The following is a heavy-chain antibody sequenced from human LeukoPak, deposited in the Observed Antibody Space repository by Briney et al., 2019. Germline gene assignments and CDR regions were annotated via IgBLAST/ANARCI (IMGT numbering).Heavy chain of an antibody. D-gene: IGHD6-19*01. Sequence: GGSLRLSCAASGFTFSSYAMHWVRQAPGKGLEWVAVISYDGSNKYYADSVKGRLTISRDNSKNTLYLQMNSLRAEDTAVYYCASVRAGALDIWGQGTMVTVSS. CDR3: ASVRAGALDI. CDR2: ISYDGSNK. CDR1: GFTFSSYA. J-gene: IGHJ3*02. V-gene: IGHV3-30-3*01.